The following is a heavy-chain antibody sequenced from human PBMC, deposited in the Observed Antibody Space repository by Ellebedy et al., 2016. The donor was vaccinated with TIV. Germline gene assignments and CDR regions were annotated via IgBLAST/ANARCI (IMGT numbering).Heavy chain of an antibody. D-gene: IGHD3-9*01. V-gene: IGHV3-23*01. CDR2: ISGSGGIT. Sequence: GESLKISCTASGFTFSSYAMSWVRQAPGKGLEWVSAISGSGGITYYADSVKGRFTISRDNSKNTLYLQMNSLRAEDTAVYYCAKDFIYDILTADAFDIWGQGTMVTVSS. CDR3: AKDFIYDILTADAFDI. J-gene: IGHJ3*02. CDR1: GFTFSSYA.